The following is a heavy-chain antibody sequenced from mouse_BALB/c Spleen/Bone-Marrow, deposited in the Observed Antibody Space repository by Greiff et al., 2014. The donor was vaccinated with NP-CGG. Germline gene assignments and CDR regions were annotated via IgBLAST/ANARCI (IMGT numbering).Heavy chain of an antibody. CDR2: IDPANGNT. J-gene: IGHJ4*01. CDR3: ARWEYYAMDY. V-gene: IGHV14-3*02. CDR1: GFNIKDTY. Sequence: VQLKESGAELVKPGASVKLSCTASGFNIKDTYMHWGEQRPEQGLEWIGRIDPANGNTKYDPKFQGKATITADTSSNTAYLQLSSLTSEDTAVYYCARWEYYAMDYWGQGTSVTVSS. D-gene: IGHD4-1*01.